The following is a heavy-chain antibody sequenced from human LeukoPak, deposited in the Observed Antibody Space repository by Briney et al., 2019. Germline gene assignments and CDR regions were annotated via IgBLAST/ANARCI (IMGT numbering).Heavy chain of an antibody. J-gene: IGHJ3*02. CDR2: TYYSGST. V-gene: IGHV4-61*01. Sequence: SETLSLTCTVSGGSVSSGSYYWSWIRQPPGKGLEWIGYTYYSGSTNYNPSLKSRVTISVDTSKNQSSLKLSSVTAADTAVYYCASIYCSSTSCYMWAPYDAFDIWGQGTMVTVSS. CDR3: ASIYCSSTSCYMWAPYDAFDI. D-gene: IGHD2-2*02. CDR1: GGSVSSGSYY.